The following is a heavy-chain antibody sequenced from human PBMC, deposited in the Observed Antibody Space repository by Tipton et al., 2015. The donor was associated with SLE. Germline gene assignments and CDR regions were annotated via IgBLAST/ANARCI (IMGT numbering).Heavy chain of an antibody. Sequence: SLRLSCAASGFTFSSYGMHWVRQAPGKGLEWVAFIRYDGSNKYYADSVKGRFTISRDNAKNTLYLQMNSLRAEDTAVNYCAKVLEGFWSALGYWGQGTLVTVSS. V-gene: IGHV3-30*02. J-gene: IGHJ4*02. D-gene: IGHD3-3*01. CDR1: GFTFSSYG. CDR2: IRYDGSNK. CDR3: AKVLEGFWSALGY.